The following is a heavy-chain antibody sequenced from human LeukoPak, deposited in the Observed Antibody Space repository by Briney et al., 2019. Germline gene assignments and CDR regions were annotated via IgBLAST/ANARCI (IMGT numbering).Heavy chain of an antibody. J-gene: IGHJ3*02. CDR2: ISGSGTI. CDR3: ARVADYYDSSGAFDAFDI. Sequence: SETLSLTCTVSGGSINSYWSWIRQPAGKGLEWIGRISGSGTITYNPALQSRVTISVDTSKNQFSLKLSSVTAADTAVYYCARVADYYDSSGAFDAFDIWGQGTMVTVSS. CDR1: GGSINSY. D-gene: IGHD3-22*01. V-gene: IGHV4-4*07.